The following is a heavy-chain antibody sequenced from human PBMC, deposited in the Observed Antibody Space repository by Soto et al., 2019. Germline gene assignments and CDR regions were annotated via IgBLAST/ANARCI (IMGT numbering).Heavy chain of an antibody. Sequence: QVQLVQSGAEVKKPGASVKVSCRASGYTFTNYFMHWVRQAPGQGLQWMGVITPSGGTTHYAQKFQGRVTMTKDTSTSTVYIEMSSLRPDDTAVYYCARGTTMVRGLRDRMDVWGQVTTVTVSS. D-gene: IGHD3-10*01. CDR2: ITPSGGTT. J-gene: IGHJ6*02. CDR3: ARGTTMVRGLRDRMDV. CDR1: GYTFTNYF. V-gene: IGHV1-46*01.